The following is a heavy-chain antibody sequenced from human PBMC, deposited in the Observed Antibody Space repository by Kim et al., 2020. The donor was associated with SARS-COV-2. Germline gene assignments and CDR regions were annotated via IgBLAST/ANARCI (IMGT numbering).Heavy chain of an antibody. CDR3: ARDPDMSYGMDV. V-gene: IGHV6-1*01. Sequence: EYAESVNSGITINPDTSNNKFSLQLNSVTPEDPAVYYCARDPDMSYGMDVWGQGTTVTVSS. J-gene: IGHJ6*02.